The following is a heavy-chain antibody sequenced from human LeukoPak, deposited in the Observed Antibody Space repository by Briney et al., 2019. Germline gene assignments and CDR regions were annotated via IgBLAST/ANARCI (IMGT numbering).Heavy chain of an antibody. CDR3: WGVVATTLYYMDV. CDR2: IYYSGST. V-gene: IGHV4-39*07. Sequence: SETLSLTCTVSGGSISSSSYYWGWIRQPPGKGLEWIGSIYYSGSTYYNPSLKSRVTISVDTSKNQFSLKLSSVTAADTAVYYCWGVVATTLYYMDVWGKGTTVTVSS. CDR1: GGSISSSSYY. J-gene: IGHJ6*03. D-gene: IGHD2-15*01.